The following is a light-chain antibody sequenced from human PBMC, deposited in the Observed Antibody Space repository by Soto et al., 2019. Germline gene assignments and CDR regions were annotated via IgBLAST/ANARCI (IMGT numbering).Light chain of an antibody. Sequence: EVVLTHSPVTLSLSPGQRAPLSCRASRSISSNLAWYQQKPGQAPRLLISDASNRATGIPARFSGSGSGTDFTLTISSLEPEDFGVYYCQQPSNWPPEWTFGQGTKVDIK. CDR1: RSISSN. CDR2: DAS. J-gene: IGKJ1*01. V-gene: IGKV3-11*01. CDR3: QQPSNWPPEWT.